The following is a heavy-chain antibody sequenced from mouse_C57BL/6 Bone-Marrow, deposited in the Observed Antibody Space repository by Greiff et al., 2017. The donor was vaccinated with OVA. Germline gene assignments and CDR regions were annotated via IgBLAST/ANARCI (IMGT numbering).Heavy chain of an antibody. V-gene: IGHV5-6*02. CDR1: GFTFSSYG. Sequence: EVKVVESGGDLVKPGGSLKLSCAASGFTFSSYGMSWVRQTPDKRLEWVATISSGGSYTYYPDSVKGRFTISRDNAKNTLYLQMSSRKSEDTAMYYCARRGNYGGAMDYWGQGTSVTVSS. CDR3: ARRGNYGGAMDY. D-gene: IGHD2-1*01. CDR2: ISSGGSYT. J-gene: IGHJ4*01.